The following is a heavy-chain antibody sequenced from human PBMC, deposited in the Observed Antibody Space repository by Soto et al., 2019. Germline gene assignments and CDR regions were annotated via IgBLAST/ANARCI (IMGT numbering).Heavy chain of an antibody. CDR3: ARAIGPTLFDY. CDR2: IGTAGDT. Sequence: EVQLVESGGGLVQPGGSLRLSCSASGFTFSSYDMHWVRQGPGKGLEWVSAIGTAGDTKYAGSVKGRFTIARENAKNSLYLQMNSLRAGDTAIYFCARAIGPTLFDYWGQGTRVTVSS. V-gene: IGHV3-13*04. J-gene: IGHJ4*02. D-gene: IGHD3-22*01. CDR1: GFTFSSYD.